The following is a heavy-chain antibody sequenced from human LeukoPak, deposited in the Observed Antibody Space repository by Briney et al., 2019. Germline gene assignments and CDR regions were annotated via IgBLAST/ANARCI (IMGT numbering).Heavy chain of an antibody. CDR3: AKGRILLWFGEFFDY. Sequence: GGSLRLSCAASGFTFSSYGMHWVRQAPGKGLEWVAVISYDGGNKYYADSVKGRFTISRDNSKNTLYLQMNSLRAEDTAVYYCAKGRILLWFGEFFDYWGQGTLVTVSS. J-gene: IGHJ4*02. V-gene: IGHV3-30*18. D-gene: IGHD3-10*01. CDR1: GFTFSSYG. CDR2: ISYDGGNK.